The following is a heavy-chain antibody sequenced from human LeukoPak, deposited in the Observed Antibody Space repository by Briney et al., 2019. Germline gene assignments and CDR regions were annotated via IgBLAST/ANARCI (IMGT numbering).Heavy chain of an antibody. J-gene: IGHJ4*02. V-gene: IGHV3-11*05. D-gene: IGHD2-15*01. Sequence: GGSLRLSCAASGFTFSDYYMSWIRQAPGKGLEWVSYISSSSSYTDYADSVKGRFTISRDNSKNSLYLQMNSLRTEDTALYYCAKDKCLYCSGGPSPEVSFDYWGQGTLVTVSS. CDR1: GFTFSDYY. CDR2: ISSSSSYT. CDR3: AKDKCLYCSGGPSPEVSFDY.